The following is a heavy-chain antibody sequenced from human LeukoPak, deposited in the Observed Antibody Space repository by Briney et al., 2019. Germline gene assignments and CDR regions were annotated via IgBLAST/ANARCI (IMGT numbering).Heavy chain of an antibody. Sequence: ASAKVSCTASGYTFTSYGISWVRQAPRQGLEWMGWISAYNGNTNYAQKLQGRVTMTTDTSTSTAYMELRSLRSDDTAVYYCARVTDGYEDYWGQGTLVTVSS. D-gene: IGHD5-24*01. CDR2: ISAYNGNT. J-gene: IGHJ4*02. CDR1: GYTFTSYG. CDR3: ARVTDGYEDY. V-gene: IGHV1-18*01.